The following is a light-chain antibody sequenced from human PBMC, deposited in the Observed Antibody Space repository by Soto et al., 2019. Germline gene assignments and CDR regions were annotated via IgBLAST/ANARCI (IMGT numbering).Light chain of an antibody. V-gene: IGKV3-20*01. CDR2: CAS. J-gene: IGKJ5*01. CDR1: QSVTTNY. CDR3: QEYGSSPVT. Sequence: EIVLTQSPGSLSLSPGERATLSCRASQSVTTNYLAWYQQKPGQAPRLLIYCASSGATSIPDRFSGSGSGTDFTLTISRLEPEDFAVYYCQEYGSSPVTFGQGTRLDIK.